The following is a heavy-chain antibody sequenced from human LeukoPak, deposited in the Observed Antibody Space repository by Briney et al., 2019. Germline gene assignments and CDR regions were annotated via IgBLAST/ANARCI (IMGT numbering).Heavy chain of an antibody. Sequence: SVKVSSKASGGTFTSYALSWVRQAPGQGLEWMGRIIPALEISHYAQKFQGRVTTTANISTSTAYMELSSLRSEDTAVYYCATTGYRSSWYSTRREDWFDPWGQGTLVTVSS. CDR3: ATTGYRSSWYSTRREDWFDP. D-gene: IGHD6-13*01. CDR1: GGTFTSYA. V-gene: IGHV1-69*04. J-gene: IGHJ5*02. CDR2: IIPALEIS.